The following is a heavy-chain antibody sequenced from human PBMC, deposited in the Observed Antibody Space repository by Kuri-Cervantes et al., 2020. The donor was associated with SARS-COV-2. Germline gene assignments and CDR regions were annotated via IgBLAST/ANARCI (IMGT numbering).Heavy chain of an antibody. Sequence: GESLKISCAASGFTFSSYAMHWVRQAPGKGLEWVAVISYDGSNKYYADSVKGRFTISRDNSKNTLYPQMNSLRAEDTAVYYCARDSCGSTSCYWNNWFDPWGQGTLVTVSS. CDR1: GFTFSSYA. CDR2: ISYDGSNK. V-gene: IGHV3-30-3*01. CDR3: ARDSCGSTSCYWNNWFDP. D-gene: IGHD2-2*01. J-gene: IGHJ5*02.